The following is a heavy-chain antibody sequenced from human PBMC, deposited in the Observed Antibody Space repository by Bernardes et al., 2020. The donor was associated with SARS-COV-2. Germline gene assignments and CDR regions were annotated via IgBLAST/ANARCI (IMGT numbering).Heavy chain of an antibody. CDR3: ARPEIYSGYEN. D-gene: IGHD5-12*01. Sequence: GESLKISCEASGYSFTSHWIAWVRQMPGKGLEWIGTIYPGDSDTRYSPSFEGQVTISADKSISTAYLQWSSLKASDTAIYYCARPEIYSGYENWGQGPLVTVSS. V-gene: IGHV5-51*01. CDR2: IYPGDSDT. CDR1: GYSFTSHW. J-gene: IGHJ4*02.